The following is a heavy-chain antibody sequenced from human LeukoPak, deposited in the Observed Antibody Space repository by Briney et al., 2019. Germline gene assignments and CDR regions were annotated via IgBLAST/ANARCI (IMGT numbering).Heavy chain of an antibody. V-gene: IGHV3-7*01. J-gene: IGHJ4*02. CDR2: IKEDGSVM. CDR1: GFPFTNYW. CDR3: ARDLWGSYSTGSYLDY. Sequence: PGGSLRLSCAVSGFPFTNYWMSWARQAPGKGLEWVANIKEDGSVMYYVDSLKGRFTNSRDSAQNSLYLQMNSLRVEDTAVYFCARDLWGSYSTGSYLDYWGQGALVTVSS. D-gene: IGHD6-19*01.